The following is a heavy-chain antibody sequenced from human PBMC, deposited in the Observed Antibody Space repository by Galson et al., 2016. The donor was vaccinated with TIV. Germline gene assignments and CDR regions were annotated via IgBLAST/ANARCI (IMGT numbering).Heavy chain of an antibody. CDR3: TKVPSSGFSYYYGLDV. V-gene: IGHV3-23*01. J-gene: IGHJ6*02. Sequence: SLSLSCAAPGFTFSIFAMTWVRQAPGMGLEWVSAISGGGGSTYYADSVKGRFTVSRDNSKNTLFLQMNSLRAEDTAVYYCTKVPSSGFSYYYGLDVWGQGTTVTVSS. D-gene: IGHD3-22*01. CDR1: GFTFSIFA. CDR2: ISGGGGST.